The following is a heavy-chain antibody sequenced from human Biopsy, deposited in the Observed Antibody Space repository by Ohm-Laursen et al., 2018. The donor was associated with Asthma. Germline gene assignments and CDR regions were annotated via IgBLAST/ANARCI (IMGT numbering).Heavy chain of an antibody. CDR1: GYTLINYA. Sequence: EASVKASCKASGYTLINYAIHWVRQAPGHRLGWMGWINAANGNTKYSQKFQGRLTISRDTSASTTYMDLNSLRSEDTAVYYCARTYFDFLTWQVHDAFAMWGQGTMVTVSS. J-gene: IGHJ3*02. CDR2: INAANGNT. V-gene: IGHV1-3*01. CDR3: ARTYFDFLTWQVHDAFAM. D-gene: IGHD3-9*01.